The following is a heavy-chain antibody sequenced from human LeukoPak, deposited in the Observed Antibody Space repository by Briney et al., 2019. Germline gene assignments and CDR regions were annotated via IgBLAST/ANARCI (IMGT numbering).Heavy chain of an antibody. CDR1: GYTFVSNG. CDR3: ARDLNPSIAAPGDV. D-gene: IGHD6-6*01. V-gene: IGHV1-18*01. Sequence: ASVKVSCKASGYTFVSNGVSWVRQAPGQGLEWMGWISLYHGNTKYAEKLQGRVTMTTDTSTNTAYMELRSLRSDDTAMYYCARDLNPSIAAPGDVWGKGTTVTVSS. CDR2: ISLYHGNT. J-gene: IGHJ6*04.